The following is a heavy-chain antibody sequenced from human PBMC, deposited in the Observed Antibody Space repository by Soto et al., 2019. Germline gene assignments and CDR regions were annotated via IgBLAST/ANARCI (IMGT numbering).Heavy chain of an antibody. Sequence: GGSLRLSCTASGFTFGDYAMSWFRQAPGKGLEWVGFIRSKAYGGTTEYAASVKGRFTISRDDSKSIAYLQMNSLKTEDTAVYYCTRDPLWFGDGVDAFDIWGQGTMVTVSS. D-gene: IGHD3-10*01. CDR3: TRDPLWFGDGVDAFDI. V-gene: IGHV3-49*03. CDR1: GFTFGDYA. J-gene: IGHJ3*02. CDR2: IRSKAYGGTT.